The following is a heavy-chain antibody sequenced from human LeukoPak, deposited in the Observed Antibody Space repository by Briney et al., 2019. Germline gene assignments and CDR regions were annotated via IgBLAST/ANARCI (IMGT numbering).Heavy chain of an antibody. Sequence: GGSLRLSCAASGFTFSDYYMSWIRQAPGKGLEWVSYIRSGDSTISYADSVKGRFTISRDNAKNSLYLQMNSLRAEDTAVYYCARARGNNFFDCWGQGTLVTVSS. CDR2: IRSGDSTI. J-gene: IGHJ4*02. D-gene: IGHD4-23*01. V-gene: IGHV3-11*01. CDR3: ARARGNNFFDC. CDR1: GFTFSDYY.